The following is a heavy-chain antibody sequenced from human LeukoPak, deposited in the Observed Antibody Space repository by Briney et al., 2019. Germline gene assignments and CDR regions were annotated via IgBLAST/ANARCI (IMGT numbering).Heavy chain of an antibody. CDR3: ARGPIDYGDYYFDY. D-gene: IGHD4-17*01. CDR2: ISSGNSYI. Sequence: GGSLRLSCAASGFTFSSYSMNWVRQAPGKGLEWVSFISSGNSYIFYADSVKGRFTISRDNAKNTLYLQMNSLRAEDTAVYYCARGPIDYGDYYFDYWGQGTLVTVSS. CDR1: GFTFSSYS. V-gene: IGHV3-21*01. J-gene: IGHJ4*02.